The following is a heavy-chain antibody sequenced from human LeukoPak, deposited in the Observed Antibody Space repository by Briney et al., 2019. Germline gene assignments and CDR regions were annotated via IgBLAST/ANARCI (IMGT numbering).Heavy chain of an antibody. CDR1: GFTFTSSA. CDR2: IVVGSGNT. J-gene: IGHJ4*02. CDR3: AKEGAVPAATIY. D-gene: IGHD2-2*01. Sequence: SVKVSCKASGFTFTSSAVQWVRQARGQRLEWIGWIVVGSGNTNYAQKFQERVTITRDMSTSTAYMELSSLRSEDTAVYYCAKEGAVPAATIYWGQGTLVTVSS. V-gene: IGHV1-58*01.